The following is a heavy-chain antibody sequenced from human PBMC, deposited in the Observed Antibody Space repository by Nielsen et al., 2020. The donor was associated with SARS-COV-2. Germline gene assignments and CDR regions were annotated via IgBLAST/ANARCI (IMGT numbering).Heavy chain of an antibody. CDR3: ARDRPGYSSGWRFGHDY. D-gene: IGHD6-19*01. Sequence: SSVKVSCKASGGTFSRYVISWVRQAPGQGLDWMGGIIPIFGTAKYAQKFQGRVTITADESTSTAYMELSSLRSEDTAVYYCARDRPGYSSGWRFGHDYWGQGTLVTVSS. CDR1: GGTFSRYV. CDR2: IIPIFGTA. J-gene: IGHJ4*02. V-gene: IGHV1-69*13.